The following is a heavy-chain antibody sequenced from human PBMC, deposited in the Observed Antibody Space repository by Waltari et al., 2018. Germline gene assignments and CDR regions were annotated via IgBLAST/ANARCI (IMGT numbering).Heavy chain of an antibody. D-gene: IGHD2-21*02. Sequence: ESGGGVVQPGGSLRLSCAASGFTFSSYGMHWVRQAPGKGLEWVAFIRYDGSNKYYADSVKGRFTISRDNSKNTLYLQMNSLRAEDTAVYYCAKGPGGYGGNSWGFDYWGQGTLVTVSS. CDR3: AKGPGGYGGNSWGFDY. J-gene: IGHJ4*02. CDR1: GFTFSSYG. V-gene: IGHV3-30*02. CDR2: IRYDGSNK.